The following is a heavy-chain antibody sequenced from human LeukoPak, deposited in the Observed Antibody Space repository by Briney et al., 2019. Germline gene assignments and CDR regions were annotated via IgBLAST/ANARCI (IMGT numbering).Heavy chain of an antibody. V-gene: IGHV5-51*01. CDR1: GYIFTNYW. J-gene: IGHJ4*02. CDR3: ARSLSSAMVDFDY. D-gene: IGHD5-18*01. Sequence: GESLKISCKGSGYIFTNYWIGWVRQMPGKGLEWMGIIYPGDSDTRYSPSFQGQVTISADKSISTAYLQWSSLKASDTAMYYCARSLSSAMVDFDYWGQRTLVTVSS. CDR2: IYPGDSDT.